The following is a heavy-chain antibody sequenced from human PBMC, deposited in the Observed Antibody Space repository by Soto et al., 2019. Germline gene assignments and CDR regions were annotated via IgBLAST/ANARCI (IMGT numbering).Heavy chain of an antibody. D-gene: IGHD3-16*02. V-gene: IGHV4-4*02. Sequence: PSETLSLTCAVSGGSVSSTQWWTWVRQAPGKGLEWLGEIYHIGRTYYNPSLTSRVSISIDTSQNQFSLKLSSVTAADTAVYYCARSSHLGDLSLGYWGQGTLVTVSS. CDR2: IYHIGRT. CDR1: GGSVSSTQW. CDR3: ARSSHLGDLSLGY. J-gene: IGHJ4*02.